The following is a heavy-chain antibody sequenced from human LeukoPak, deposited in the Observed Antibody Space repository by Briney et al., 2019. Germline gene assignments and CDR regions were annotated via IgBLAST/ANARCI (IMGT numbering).Heavy chain of an antibody. CDR2: MYLSGTT. D-gene: IGHD6-6*01. V-gene: IGHV4-4*02. CDR3: ERGSIAPDY. J-gene: IGHJ4*02. Sequence: SETLSLTCTVSGDSINSLDLWSWVRQPPGKGLEWIGEMYLSGTTHSNPSVKSRVTISIDKSKNQFFLNLSSVTAADTAVYYCERGSIAPDYWGQGILVTVSS. CDR1: GDSINSLDL.